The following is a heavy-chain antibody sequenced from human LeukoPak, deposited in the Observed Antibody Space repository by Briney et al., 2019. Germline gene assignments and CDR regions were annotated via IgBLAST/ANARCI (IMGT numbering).Heavy chain of an antibody. V-gene: IGHV1-69*02. CDR3: ARGTPDSSGSDAFDI. CDR1: GGTFSSYT. D-gene: IGHD3-22*01. J-gene: IGHJ3*02. CDR2: IIPILGIA. Sequence: SVKVSCKASGGTFSSYTISWMRQAPGQGLEWMGRIIPILGIANYAQKFQGRVTITADKSTSTAYMELSSLRSEDTAVYYCARGTPDSSGSDAFDIWGQGTMVTVSS.